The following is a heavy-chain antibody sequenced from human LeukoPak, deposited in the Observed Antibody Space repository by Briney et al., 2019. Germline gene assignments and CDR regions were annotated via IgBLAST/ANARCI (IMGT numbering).Heavy chain of an antibody. CDR3: ATSFYYYDSSGYYPTDY. Sequence: SVKVSCKASGGTFSSYAISWVRQAPGQGLEWMGGIIPIFGTANYAQKFQGRVTITADESTSTAYMELSSLRSEDTAVYHCATSFYYYDSSGYYPTDYWGQGTLVTVSS. CDR2: IIPIFGTA. D-gene: IGHD3-22*01. V-gene: IGHV1-69*13. CDR1: GGTFSSYA. J-gene: IGHJ4*02.